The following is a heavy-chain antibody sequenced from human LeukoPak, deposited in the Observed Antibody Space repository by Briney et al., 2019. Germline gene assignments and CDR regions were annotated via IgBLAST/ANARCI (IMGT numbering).Heavy chain of an antibody. Sequence: GSAVKVSCKASGGTFSSYAISWVRQAPGQGLEWMGRIIPIFGTANYAQKFQGRVTITTDESTSKAYMELSSLRSEDTAVYYCARDTSAGDDYGGNPGSDAFDIWGQGTMVTVSS. V-gene: IGHV1-69*05. CDR2: IIPIFGTA. J-gene: IGHJ3*02. CDR3: ARDTSAGDDYGGNPGSDAFDI. D-gene: IGHD4-23*01. CDR1: GGTFSSYA.